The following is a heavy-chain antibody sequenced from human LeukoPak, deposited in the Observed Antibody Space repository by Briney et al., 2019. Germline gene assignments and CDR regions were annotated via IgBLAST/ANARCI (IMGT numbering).Heavy chain of an antibody. V-gene: IGHV3-53*01. CDR3: ARRAGAYSHPYDY. D-gene: IGHD4/OR15-4a*01. J-gene: IGHJ4*02. CDR2: IYSDNT. Sequence: GGSLRLSCTVSGFTVSSNSMSWVRQAPGKGLEGGSFIYSDNTHYSDSVKGRFTISRDNSKNTLYLQMNRLRAEDTAVYYCARRAGAYSHPYDYWGQGTLVTVSS. CDR1: GFTVSSNS.